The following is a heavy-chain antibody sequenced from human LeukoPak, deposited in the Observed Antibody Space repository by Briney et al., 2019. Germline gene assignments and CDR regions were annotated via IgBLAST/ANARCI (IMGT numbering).Heavy chain of an antibody. CDR3: ARDKSIQDCSGGSCYSTYYYGMDV. CDR1: GFTFSSYG. Sequence: GGSLRLSCAASGFTFSSYGMHWVRQAPGKGLEWVAVTWYDGSNKYYADSVKGRFTISRDNSKNTLYLQMNSLRAEDTAVYYCARDKSIQDCSGGSCYSTYYYGMDVWGQGTTVTVSS. V-gene: IGHV3-33*01. J-gene: IGHJ6*02. D-gene: IGHD2-15*01. CDR2: TWYDGSNK.